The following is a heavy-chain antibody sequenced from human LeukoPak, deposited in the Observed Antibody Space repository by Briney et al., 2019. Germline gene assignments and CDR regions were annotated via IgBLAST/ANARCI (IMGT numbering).Heavy chain of an antibody. D-gene: IGHD5-18*01. V-gene: IGHV1-46*01. J-gene: IGHJ4*02. CDR2: INPSGGST. CDR3: ARDRGYSYDLDY. Sequence: ASVKVSCKTSGYTFIGYYIHRVRQAPGQGLEWMGIINPSGGSTSYAQKFQGRVTMTRDMSTSTVYMELSSLRSEDTAVYYCARDRGYSYDLDYWGQGTLVTVSS. CDR1: GYTFIGYY.